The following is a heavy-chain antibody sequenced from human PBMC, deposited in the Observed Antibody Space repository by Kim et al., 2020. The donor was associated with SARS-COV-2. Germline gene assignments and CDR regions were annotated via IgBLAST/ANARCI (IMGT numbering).Heavy chain of an antibody. CDR1: GYTFTNYD. J-gene: IGHJ2*01. D-gene: IGHD3-16*01. CDR2: INTTGGST. Sequence: ASVKVSCKASGYTFTNYDVNWVRQAPGQGLEWMGLINTTGGSTSYAQEFQGRVTMTRDTSTSTAYMELRSLRSEDTAVYYCARGGGGGDPAVYSYFWG. V-gene: IGHV1-46*01. CDR3: ARGGGGGDPAVYSYF.